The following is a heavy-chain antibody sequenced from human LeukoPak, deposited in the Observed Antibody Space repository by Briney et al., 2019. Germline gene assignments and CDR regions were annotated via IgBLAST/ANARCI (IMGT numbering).Heavy chain of an antibody. CDR2: ISDSSAM. D-gene: IGHD5-12*01. J-gene: IGHJ4*02. Sequence: SGFTXXXYSMKWVRQAPGKXLEWVSYISDSSAMYYADSVRGRFTISRENDKNSLFLQMNSLRAEDTAVYYCARDGGYSGYDADCWGQGTLVTVSS. V-gene: IGHV3-48*01. CDR3: ARDGGYSGYDADC. CDR1: GFTXXXYS.